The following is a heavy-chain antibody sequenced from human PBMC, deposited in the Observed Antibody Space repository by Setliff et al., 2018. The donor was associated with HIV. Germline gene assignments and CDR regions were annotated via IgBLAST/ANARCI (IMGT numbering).Heavy chain of an antibody. CDR3: ARDSNAPYFQH. CDR2: ISYSGST. CDR1: GGSISSDNYY. D-gene: IGHD1-1*01. J-gene: IGHJ1*01. Sequence: SETLSLTCTVSGGSISSDNYYWGWIRQPPGKGLEWIGYISYSGSTNYNPSLRSRVTLSVKTSKNQFSLKLNSVTAADTAVYYCARDSNAPYFQHWGQGTLVTVSS. V-gene: IGHV4-61*01.